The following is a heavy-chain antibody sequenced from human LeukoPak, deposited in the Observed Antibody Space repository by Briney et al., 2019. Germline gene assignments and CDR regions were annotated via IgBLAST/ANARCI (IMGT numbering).Heavy chain of an antibody. CDR3: ARGRDKTTSPAIDY. J-gene: IGHJ4*02. V-gene: IGHV1-2*02. Sequence: GASVKVSCKASGYTFNCYYMHWVRQAPGQGHEWMGWISPKSGDTNYAQNFQGRVTMTRDTSISTAYMELSRLTSDDTAVYYCARGRDKTTSPAIDYWGQGTLVTVSS. CDR2: ISPKSGDT. CDR1: GYTFNCYY. D-gene: IGHD2-2*01.